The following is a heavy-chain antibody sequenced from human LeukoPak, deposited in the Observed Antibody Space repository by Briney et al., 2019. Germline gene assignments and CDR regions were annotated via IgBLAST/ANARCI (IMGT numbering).Heavy chain of an antibody. CDR1: EFSVGSNY. J-gene: IGHJ4*02. CDR2: IYSGGST. CDR3: ARDFRFHDDY. Sequence: GGSLRLSCAASEFSVGSNYMTWVRQAPGKGLEWVSLIYSGGSTYYADSVKGRFTVSRDNAKNSVYLEMNSLRVEDTAVYYCARDFRFHDDYWGQGTLVTVSS. V-gene: IGHV3-66*01.